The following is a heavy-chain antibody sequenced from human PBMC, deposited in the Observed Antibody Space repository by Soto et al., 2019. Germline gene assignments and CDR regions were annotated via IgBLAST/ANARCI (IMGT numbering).Heavy chain of an antibody. J-gene: IGHJ4*02. V-gene: IGHV1-18*01. D-gene: IGHD4-17*01. CDR3: ALLNNDYGDYMYYFDY. Sequence: GASVKVSCKASGYTFTSYGISWVRQAPGQGLEWMGWISAYNGNTNYAQKLQGRVTMTTDTSTSTAYMELRSLRSDDTAVYYCALLNNDYGDYMYYFDYWGQGTLVTVSS. CDR2: ISAYNGNT. CDR1: GYTFTSYG.